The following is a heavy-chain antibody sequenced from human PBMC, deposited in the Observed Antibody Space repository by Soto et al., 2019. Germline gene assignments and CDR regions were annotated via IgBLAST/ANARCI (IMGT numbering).Heavy chain of an antibody. CDR2: IYHSGST. Sequence: SETLSLTCAVSGYSISSGYYWGWIRQPPGKGLEWIGSIYHSGSTYYNPSLKSRVTISVDTSKNQFSLKLSSVTAADTAVYYCAREISITIFGVARDAFDIWGQGTMVTVSS. CDR3: AREISITIFGVARDAFDI. V-gene: IGHV4-38-2*02. J-gene: IGHJ3*02. D-gene: IGHD3-3*01. CDR1: GYSISSGYY.